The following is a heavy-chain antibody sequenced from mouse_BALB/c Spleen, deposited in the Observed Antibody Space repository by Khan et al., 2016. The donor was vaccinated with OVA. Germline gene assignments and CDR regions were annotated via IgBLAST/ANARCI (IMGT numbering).Heavy chain of an antibody. J-gene: IGHJ2*01. V-gene: IGHV5-17*02. D-gene: IGHD1-1*01. CDR3: ATSYYYGYYFDY. CDR2: ISGDSTTI. Sequence: EVELVESGGGLVQPGGSRKLSCAASGFTFSSYGMHWVRQAPEKGLEWVAYISGDSTTIYYADTVKGRFTISRDNPKNTLFLQMTNLMSEDTAMYYCATSYYYGYYFDYWGPGTTLTVSS. CDR1: GFTFSSYG.